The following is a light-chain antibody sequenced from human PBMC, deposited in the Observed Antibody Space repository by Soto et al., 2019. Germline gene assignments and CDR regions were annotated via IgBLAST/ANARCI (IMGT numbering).Light chain of an antibody. V-gene: IGKV3-20*01. J-gene: IGKJ1*01. CDR2: GAS. CDR1: QSVSSTY. Sequence: EIVMTPSPGTLSLSPVERATISCRASQSVSSTYLAWYQQRPGQAPRLLIYGASSRATGIPDRFSGSGSGTDFTFTISRLEPEDFAVYYCHQYSSSTKTFGQGTKVDI. CDR3: HQYSSSTKT.